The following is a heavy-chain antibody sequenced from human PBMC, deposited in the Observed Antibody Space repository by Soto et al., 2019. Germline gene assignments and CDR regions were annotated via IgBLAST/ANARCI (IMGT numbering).Heavy chain of an antibody. D-gene: IGHD3-22*01. CDR3: ARGYYDSSGYFLDY. CDR1: GVSISSGDYY. J-gene: IGHJ4*02. CDR2: IDYSGST. V-gene: IGHV4-30-4*01. Sequence: PAETLSLTCTVSGVSISSGDYYWSWIRQPPGKGLEWIGYIDYSGSTYYNPALKSLVTISVNTSNNLYSQNLSSVTAAETDVYYCARGYYDSSGYFLDYWGQGTLVTVSS.